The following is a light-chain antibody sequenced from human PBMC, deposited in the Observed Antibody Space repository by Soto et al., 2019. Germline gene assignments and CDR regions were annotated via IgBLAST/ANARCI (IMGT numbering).Light chain of an antibody. CDR3: SSSTSDNTVI. J-gene: IGLJ2*01. CDR1: SSDVGAYDY. Sequence: SALTQPASVSGSPGQSITISCTGASSDVGAYDYVSWYQQHPGKVPKVMIFEVTNRPSGVSNRFSGSKSGNTASLTISGLQAEDEADYYCSSSTSDNTVIFGGGTKLTDL. V-gene: IGLV2-14*01. CDR2: EVT.